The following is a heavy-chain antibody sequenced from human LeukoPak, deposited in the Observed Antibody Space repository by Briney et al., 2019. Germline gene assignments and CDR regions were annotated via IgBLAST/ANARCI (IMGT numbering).Heavy chain of an antibody. J-gene: IGHJ4*02. Sequence: GRSLRLSCAASGFTIDDYAMHWVRQAPGKGLEWVSGISWNSGSIGYADSVKGRFTISRDNAKNSLYLQMNSLRAEDTALYYCAKTETYYYDSSGYYFDYWGQGTLVTVSS. CDR1: GFTIDDYA. V-gene: IGHV3-9*01. CDR3: AKTETYYYDSSGYYFDY. CDR2: ISWNSGSI. D-gene: IGHD3-22*01.